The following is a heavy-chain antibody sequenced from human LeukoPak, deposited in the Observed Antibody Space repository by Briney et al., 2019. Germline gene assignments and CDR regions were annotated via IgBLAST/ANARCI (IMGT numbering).Heavy chain of an antibody. Sequence: ASVKVSCTASGYTFTSYYMHWVRQAPGQGLEGMGIINPSGGSTSYAQKFQGRVTMTRDMSTSTVYMELSSLRSEDTAVYYCAREGYYYDSSGYSNCFDPWGQGTLVTVSS. CDR1: GYTFTSYY. D-gene: IGHD3-22*01. CDR2: INPSGGST. J-gene: IGHJ5*02. V-gene: IGHV1-46*01. CDR3: AREGYYYDSSGYSNCFDP.